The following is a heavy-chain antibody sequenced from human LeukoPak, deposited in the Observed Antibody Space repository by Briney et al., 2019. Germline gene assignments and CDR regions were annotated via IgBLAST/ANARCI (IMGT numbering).Heavy chain of an antibody. CDR3: ASVSIAAAGYNWFDP. CDR1: GGSISSYY. Sequence: SETLSLTCTVSGGSISSYYWSWIRQPPGKGLEWIGYIYYSGSTNYNPSLKSRVTIPVDTSKNQFSLKLSSVTAADTAVYYCASVSIAAAGYNWFDPWGQGTLVTVSS. J-gene: IGHJ5*02. D-gene: IGHD6-13*01. V-gene: IGHV4-59*01. CDR2: IYYSGST.